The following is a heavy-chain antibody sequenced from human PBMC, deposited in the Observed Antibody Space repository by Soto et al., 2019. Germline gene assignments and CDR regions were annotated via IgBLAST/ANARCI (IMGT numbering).Heavy chain of an antibody. CDR3: ARTGTSYVKYGMDV. CDR1: GYTFTGYY. V-gene: IGHV1-2*02. Sequence: GASVKVSCKASGYTFTGYYMHWVRQAPGQGLEWMGWINPNSGGTNYAQKFQGRVTMNRDTSIRTAYMELSRLRSDDTAVYYCARTGTSYVKYGMDVWGPGTTVTVS. D-gene: IGHD2-2*01. CDR2: INPNSGGT. J-gene: IGHJ6*02.